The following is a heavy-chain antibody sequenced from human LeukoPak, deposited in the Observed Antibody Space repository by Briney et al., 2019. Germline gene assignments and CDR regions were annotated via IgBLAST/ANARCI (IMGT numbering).Heavy chain of an antibody. J-gene: IGHJ2*01. CDR1: GGSISSYY. V-gene: IGHV4-59*01. D-gene: IGHD3-22*01. CDR2: IYYSGST. Sequence: SETLSLTCTVSGGSISSYYWSWIRQPPGKGLEWIGYIYYSGSTNYNPSLKSRVTISVGTSKNQFSLKLSSVTAADTAVYYCARDATNITYNYDSSGYRPNWYFDLWGRGTLVTVSS. CDR3: ARDATNITYNYDSSGYRPNWYFDL.